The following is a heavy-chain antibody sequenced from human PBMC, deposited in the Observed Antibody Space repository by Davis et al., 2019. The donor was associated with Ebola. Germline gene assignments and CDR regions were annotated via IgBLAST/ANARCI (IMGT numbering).Heavy chain of an antibody. J-gene: IGHJ4*02. CDR1: GFTFSRYG. D-gene: IGHD2-15*01. CDR2: IRSEATSQ. CDR3: AKEGRYCSGGSCYSNPPFDY. V-gene: IGHV3-30*02. Sequence: GESLKISCEASGFTFSRYGMHWVRQAPGKGLEWVAFIRSEATSQDYGKSVQGRFFISRDDSKNTLYLQMNSLRAEDTAVYYCAKEGRYCSGGSCYSNPPFDYWGQGTLVTVSS.